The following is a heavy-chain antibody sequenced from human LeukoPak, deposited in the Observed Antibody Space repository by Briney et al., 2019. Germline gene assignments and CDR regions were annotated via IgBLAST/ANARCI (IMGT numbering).Heavy chain of an antibody. CDR2: VYRSGTT. J-gene: IGHJ4*02. D-gene: IGHD3-22*01. V-gene: IGHV4-38-2*02. CDR3: ARDKSLFYYDSSGYYQARDFDY. Sequence: PSETLSLTCTVSSLTNGYNWGWIRRSPGKGLEWIGSVYRSGTTYYNPSLTSRIDISIDTSKKQFSLKLSSVTAADTAVYYCARDKSLFYYDSSGYYQARDFDYWGQGILVTVSS. CDR1: SLTNGYN.